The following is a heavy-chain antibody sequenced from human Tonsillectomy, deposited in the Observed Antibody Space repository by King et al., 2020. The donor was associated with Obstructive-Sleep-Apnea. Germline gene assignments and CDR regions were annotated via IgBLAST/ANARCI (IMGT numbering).Heavy chain of an antibody. CDR1: GYTFTSYN. J-gene: IGHJ4*02. V-gene: IGHV1-3*01. D-gene: IGHD6-13*01. Sequence: QLVQSGAEVKRPGASVTVSCKPSGYTFTSYNIIHWVRQAPGQRLEWMGWINLGNGNTKYSQKFQGRVTITRDTSANTAHMELSSLRSEDTALYYRAREGRPAAGIYYFDYWGQGTLVTVSS. CDR2: INLGNGNT. CDR3: AREGRPAAGIYYFDY.